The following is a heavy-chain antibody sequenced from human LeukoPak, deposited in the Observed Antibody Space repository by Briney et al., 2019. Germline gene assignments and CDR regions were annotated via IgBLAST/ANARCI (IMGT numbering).Heavy chain of an antibody. Sequence: ASVKVSCKASGYTFTGYYMHWVRQTPGQGLEWMGWINPNSGGTNYAQKFQGRVTMTRDTSISTAYMELSKLRSDDTAVYYCAKDEQLAPLDYWGQGTLVTVSS. CDR3: AKDEQLAPLDY. J-gene: IGHJ4*02. CDR2: INPNSGGT. V-gene: IGHV1-2*02. CDR1: GYTFTGYY. D-gene: IGHD6-6*01.